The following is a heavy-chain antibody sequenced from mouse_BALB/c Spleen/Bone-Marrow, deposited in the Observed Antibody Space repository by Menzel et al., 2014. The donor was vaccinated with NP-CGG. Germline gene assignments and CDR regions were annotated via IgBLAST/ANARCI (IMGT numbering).Heavy chain of an antibody. Sequence: VKLQESEPELVKPGASVRISCKASGYTFTNYYIHWVKQRPGQGLEWIGWIYPGNVNTKYNEKFKDKATLTADKSSSTAYMQFSSLTSEDSAVYFCARFSSGYQAWFAYWGQGTLVTVSA. CDR2: IYPGNVNT. CDR1: GYTFTNYY. D-gene: IGHD3-1*01. V-gene: IGHV1S56*01. CDR3: ARFSSGYQAWFAY. J-gene: IGHJ3*01.